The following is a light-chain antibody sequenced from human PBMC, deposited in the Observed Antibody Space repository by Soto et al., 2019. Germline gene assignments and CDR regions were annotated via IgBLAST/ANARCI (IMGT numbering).Light chain of an antibody. Sequence: QSALTQPASVSGSPGQSITFSCTGTSSDVGSYDYVSWHQQHPGKAPKLIIYDVNNRPSGVPSRFSGSKSGNTASLIISGLQTDDYADYYCCAYSTRCTHVLGTGNNLTVL. CDR1: SSDVGSYDY. CDR3: CAYSTRCTHV. V-gene: IGLV2-14*03. J-gene: IGLJ1*01. CDR2: DVN.